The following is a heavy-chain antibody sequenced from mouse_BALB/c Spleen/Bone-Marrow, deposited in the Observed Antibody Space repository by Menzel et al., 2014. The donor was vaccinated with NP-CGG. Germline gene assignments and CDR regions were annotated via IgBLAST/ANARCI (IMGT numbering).Heavy chain of an antibody. CDR3: ARLGYYGWFAY. D-gene: IGHD2-3*01. CDR1: GSASSRYW. CDR2: INPESNTI. Sequence: EVKLMESGGGLVQPGGSLKLSCAASGSASSRYWMSWVRQAPGKGLQWIGEINPESNTINYTPSLKDKFIISRDNAKNTLYLQMSKVRSEDTALYCCARLGYYGWFAYWGQGTLVTVSA. J-gene: IGHJ3*01. V-gene: IGHV4-1*02.